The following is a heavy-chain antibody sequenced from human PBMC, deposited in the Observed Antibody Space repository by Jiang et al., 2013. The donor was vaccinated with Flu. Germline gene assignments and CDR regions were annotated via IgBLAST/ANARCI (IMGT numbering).Heavy chain of an antibody. Sequence: VRLSCAASGFTFSNAWMNWVRPGVQGRGVEWVGRIKSKTDGGTTDYAAPVKGRFTISRDDSKNTLYLQMNSLKTEDTAVYYCTTRFYSSGDAAGFFDYWGQGTLVTVSS. CDR1: GFTFSNAW. D-gene: IGHD6-19*01. CDR2: IKSKTDGGTT. V-gene: IGHV3-15*07. J-gene: IGHJ4*02. CDR3: TTRFYSSGDAAGFFDY.